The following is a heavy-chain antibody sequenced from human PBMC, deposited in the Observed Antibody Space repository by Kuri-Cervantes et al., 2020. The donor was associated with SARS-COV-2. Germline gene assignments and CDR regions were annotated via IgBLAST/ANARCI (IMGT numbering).Heavy chain of an antibody. Sequence: SVKVSCKISGYTLTELSIYWVRLAPGQGLEWMGGIIPIFGTANYAQKFQGRVTITADESTSTAYMELSSLRSEDTAVYYCARDLGYVQLERRPYYYGMDVWGQGTTVTVSS. CDR2: IIPIFGTA. CDR3: ARDLGYVQLERRPYYYGMDV. J-gene: IGHJ6*02. D-gene: IGHD1-1*01. CDR1: GYTLTELS. V-gene: IGHV1-69*13.